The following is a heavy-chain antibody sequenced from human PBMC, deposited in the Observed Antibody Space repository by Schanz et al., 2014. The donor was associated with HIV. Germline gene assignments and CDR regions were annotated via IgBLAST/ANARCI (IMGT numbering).Heavy chain of an antibody. CDR1: GLTLSSYG. J-gene: IGHJ2*01. Sequence: EVQLLESGGDLVQPGGSLRLSCAASGLTLSSYGMSWVRQAPGKGLEWVSYISSSDSTKYYADSVKGRFTISRDNTKKSVYLQMNSLRVEDTAVYYCARGTVYHYWGRGTLVTVSS. V-gene: IGHV3-48*04. D-gene: IGHD2-2*01. CDR3: ARGTVYHY. CDR2: ISSSDSTK.